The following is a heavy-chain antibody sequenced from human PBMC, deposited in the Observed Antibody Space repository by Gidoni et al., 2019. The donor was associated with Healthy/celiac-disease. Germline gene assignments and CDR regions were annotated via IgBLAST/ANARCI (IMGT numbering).Heavy chain of an antibody. CDR2: ISSSSSYI. D-gene: IGHD3-9*01. J-gene: IGHJ3*02. CDR1: GFTFSSYS. V-gene: IGHV3-21*01. CDR3: ARGGYDILTDGPEAFDI. Sequence: EVQLVESGGGLVKPGGSLRLSCAASGFTFSSYSMNWVRQAPGKGLEWVSSISSSSSYIYYADSVKGRFTISRDNAKNSLYLQMNSLRAEDTAVYYCARGGYDILTDGPEAFDIWGQGTMVTVSS.